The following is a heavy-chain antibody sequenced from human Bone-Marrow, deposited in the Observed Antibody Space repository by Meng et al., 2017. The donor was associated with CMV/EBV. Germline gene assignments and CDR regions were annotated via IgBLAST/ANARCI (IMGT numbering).Heavy chain of an antibody. CDR3: ARESMVRGGIDY. V-gene: IGHV4-31*02. J-gene: IGHJ4*02. CDR1: SGSISSGRYY. Sequence: SSGSISSGRYYWSWSRQNPGKGLGWIGYIYYSGSTYYNPSLKSRVTISVDTSKNQFSLKLSSVTAADTAVYYCARESMVRGGIDYWGQGTLVTVSS. CDR2: IYYSGST. D-gene: IGHD3-10*01.